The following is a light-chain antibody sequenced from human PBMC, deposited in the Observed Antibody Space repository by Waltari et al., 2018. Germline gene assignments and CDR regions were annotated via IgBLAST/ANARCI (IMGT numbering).Light chain of an antibody. CDR1: SSNIGAGYD. V-gene: IGLV1-40*01. J-gene: IGLJ2*01. CDR3: QSYDSSLGGSV. Sequence: QSVLTQPPSVSGAPGQRVTISCTGRSSNIGAGYDVNWYQQRPGKAPKLLIHGNSNRPSGVPDRISGSKSGTSASLAITGLQAEDEADYYCQSYDSSLGGSVFGGGTKLTVL. CDR2: GNS.